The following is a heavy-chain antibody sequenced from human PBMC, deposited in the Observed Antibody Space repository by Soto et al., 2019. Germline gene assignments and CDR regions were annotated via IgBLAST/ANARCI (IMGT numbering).Heavy chain of an antibody. CDR1: GGTFSSYA. V-gene: IGHV1-69*13. Sequence: GASVKVSCKASGGTFSSYAISWVQQAPGQGLEWMGGIIPIFGTANYAQKFQGRVTITADESTSTAYMELSSLRSEDTAVYYCASPEPRRNLRYFDWLSTYYFDYWGQGTLVTVSS. CDR3: ASPEPRRNLRYFDWLSTYYFDY. D-gene: IGHD3-9*01. CDR2: IIPIFGTA. J-gene: IGHJ4*02.